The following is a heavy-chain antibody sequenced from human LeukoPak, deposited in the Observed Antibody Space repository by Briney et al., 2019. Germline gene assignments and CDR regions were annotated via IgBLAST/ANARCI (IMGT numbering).Heavy chain of an antibody. Sequence: GGSLRLSCAASGFTFSSYSMNWVRQAPGKGLEWVSSISSSSSSIYHADSVKGRFTISRDNAKNSLSLQMNSLRAEDTAVYYCARNVQYYHYGMDVWGQGTTVTVSS. CDR1: GFTFSSYS. CDR2: ISSSSSSI. CDR3: ARNVQYYHYGMDV. J-gene: IGHJ6*02. D-gene: IGHD3-10*02. V-gene: IGHV3-21*06.